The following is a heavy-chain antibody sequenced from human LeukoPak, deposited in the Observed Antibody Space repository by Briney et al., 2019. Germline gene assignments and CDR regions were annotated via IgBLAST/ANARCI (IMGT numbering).Heavy chain of an antibody. CDR2: INHSGST. V-gene: IGHV4-34*01. J-gene: IGHJ5*02. CDR1: GGSFSGYY. Sequence: PSETLSLTCAVYGGSFSGYYWSWIRQPPGKGLEWIGEINHSGSTNYNPSLKSRVTISVDTSKNQFSLKLSSVTAADTAVYYCARAVADPQGWFDPWGQGTLVTVSS. CDR3: ARAVADPQGWFDP. D-gene: IGHD6-19*01.